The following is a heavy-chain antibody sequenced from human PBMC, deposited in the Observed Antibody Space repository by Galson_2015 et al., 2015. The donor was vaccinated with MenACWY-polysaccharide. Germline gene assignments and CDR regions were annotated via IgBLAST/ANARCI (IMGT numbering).Heavy chain of an antibody. J-gene: IGHJ6*02. CDR2: FSGTGGST. V-gene: IGHV3-23*01. CDR1: GFTFSIYA. D-gene: IGHD6-13*01. Sequence: SLRLSCAVSGFTFSIYAMTWVRQAPGKGLEWVSTFSGTGGSTYYADSLKGRFIISRDNSKNTLYLQMNSLTAEDTAVYYCTRAIAGYYGMDVWGQGTTVTVSS. CDR3: TRAIAGYYGMDV.